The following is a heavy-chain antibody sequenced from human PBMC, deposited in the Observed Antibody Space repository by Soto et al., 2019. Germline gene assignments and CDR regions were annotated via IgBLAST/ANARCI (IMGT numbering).Heavy chain of an antibody. CDR1: GGAFSTDA. CDR2: LIPIRSTA. J-gene: IGHJ4*02. D-gene: IGHD6-19*01. V-gene: IGHV1-69*13. Sequence: SVKVSCKASGGAFSTDAISWVRQAPGQGLEWMGGLIPIRSTAHYAQKFQGRVTITADESANTAYMDLSSLRSDDTAVYYCARASGYVSGWYHDYWGQGTRVTVSS. CDR3: ARASGYVSGWYHDY.